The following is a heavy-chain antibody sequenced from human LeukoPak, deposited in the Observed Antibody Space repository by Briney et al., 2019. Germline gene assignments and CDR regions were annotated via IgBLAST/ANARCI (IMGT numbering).Heavy chain of an antibody. V-gene: IGHV4-30-2*01. J-gene: IGHJ6*03. CDR3: ARGQTNFPPYYMDV. CDR1: GGSISSGGYY. CDR2: IYHSGST. D-gene: IGHD5-24*01. Sequence: SETLSLTCTVSGGSISSGGYYWSWIRQPPGKGLEWIGYIYHSGSTYYNPSLKSRVTISVDRSKNQFSLKLSSVTAADTAVYYCARGQTNFPPYYMDVWGKGTTVTVSS.